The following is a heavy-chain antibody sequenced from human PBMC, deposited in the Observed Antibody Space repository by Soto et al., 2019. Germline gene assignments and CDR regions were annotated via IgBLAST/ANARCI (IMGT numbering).Heavy chain of an antibody. V-gene: IGHV3-23*01. D-gene: IGHD3-16*01. CDR2: VIASGLNT. Sequence: EVQLLESGGKLVQPGGSLTLSCAASGFTFSTYAMPWVRQAPGKGLEWVSGVIASGLNTYYADPVKGRFYISRDNSKNTVARHMSSLRAEATALYHSPTDRPRRTSGSLLYYWRQGTRVHVSS. CDR1: GFTFSTYA. CDR3: PTDRPRRTSGSLLYY. J-gene: IGHJ4*02.